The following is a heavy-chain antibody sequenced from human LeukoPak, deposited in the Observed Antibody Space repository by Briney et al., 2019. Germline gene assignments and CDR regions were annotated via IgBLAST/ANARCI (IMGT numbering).Heavy chain of an antibody. CDR3: ARALWKSSSADAFDI. CDR2: IYPGDSDT. J-gene: IGHJ3*02. V-gene: IGHV5-51*01. CDR1: GYSFTSYW. Sequence: GESLKISCKGSGYSFTSYWIGWVRQMPGKGLEWMGIIYPGDSDTRYSPSFQGQVTISADKSISTAYLQWSSLKASDTAMYYCARALWKSSSADAFDIWGQGTMVTVSS. D-gene: IGHD6-6*01.